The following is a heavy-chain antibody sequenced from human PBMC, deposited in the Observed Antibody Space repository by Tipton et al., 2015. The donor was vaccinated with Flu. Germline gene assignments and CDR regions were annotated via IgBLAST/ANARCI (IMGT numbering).Heavy chain of an antibody. CDR3: ARGVGYCSGGNCLKYYFDY. J-gene: IGHJ4*02. CDR2: FDHSGAT. V-gene: IGHV4-31*03. D-gene: IGHD2-15*01. Sequence: LRLSCTVSGGSISSGGYYWSWIRQHPGKGLEWLGFFDHSGATYKPSLKSRLTISTDTSKNQFSLKLTSVTAADTAVYYCARGVGYCSGGNCLKYYFDYWGQGTLVTVSS. CDR1: GGSISSGGYY.